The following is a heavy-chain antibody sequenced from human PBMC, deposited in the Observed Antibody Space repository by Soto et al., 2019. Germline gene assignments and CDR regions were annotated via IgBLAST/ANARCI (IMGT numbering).Heavy chain of an antibody. Sequence: ASETLSLTCTVSGGSISSYSWSWIRQPPGKGLECIGYIYYSGSTNYNPSLKSRVTMSVDTSKNQFSLKLTSVTAADTAVYYCAKDDGGYCSSTSCYAYWGQGTLVTVSS. CDR1: GGSISSYS. CDR3: AKDDGGYCSSTSCYAY. V-gene: IGHV4-59*01. J-gene: IGHJ4*02. CDR2: IYYSGST. D-gene: IGHD2-2*01.